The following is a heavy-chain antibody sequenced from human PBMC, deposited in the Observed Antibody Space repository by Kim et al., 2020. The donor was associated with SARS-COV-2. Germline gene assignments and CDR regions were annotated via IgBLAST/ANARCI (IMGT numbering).Heavy chain of an antibody. Sequence: ASVKVSCTAAGYMFASYALHWVRQAPGQGLEWMGWINPGNAKTKYSQKLQGRVTITRDTSASTVYMELSSLRSEDTAVYYCARDALGSSWPYWGQGTLVTVSS. CDR2: INPGNAKT. CDR1: GYMFASYA. J-gene: IGHJ4*02. D-gene: IGHD6-13*01. V-gene: IGHV1-3*01. CDR3: ARDALGSSWPY.